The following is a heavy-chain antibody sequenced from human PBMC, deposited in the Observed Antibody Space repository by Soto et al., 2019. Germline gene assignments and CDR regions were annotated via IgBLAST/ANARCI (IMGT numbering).Heavy chain of an antibody. J-gene: IGHJ4*02. CDR2: IISSGGST. V-gene: IGHV3-23*01. CDR3: VLEVRAKSFDH. CDR1: GFTFSDYG. Sequence: GGSLRLSCAVSGFTFSDYGMRWVRQGPGKGLEWVSTIISSGGSTYYADSVKGRFTISRDNSKNTLYLQMDSLRAEDTAIYYCVLEVRAKSFDHWGQGTLVTVSS.